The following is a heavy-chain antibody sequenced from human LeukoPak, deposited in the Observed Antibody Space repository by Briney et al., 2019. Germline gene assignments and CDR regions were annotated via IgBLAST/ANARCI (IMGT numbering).Heavy chain of an antibody. CDR3: ARTDYVWGSYRYSPWHY. CDR2: IYYSGST. CDR1: GGSISSSSYY. D-gene: IGHD3-16*02. V-gene: IGHV4-39*01. Sequence: SETLSLTCTVSGGSISSSSYYWGWIRQPPGKGLEWIGSIYYSGSTYYNPSLKSRVTISVDTSKNQFSLKLSSVTAADTAVYYCARTDYVWGSYRYSPWHYWGQGTLVTVSS. J-gene: IGHJ4*02.